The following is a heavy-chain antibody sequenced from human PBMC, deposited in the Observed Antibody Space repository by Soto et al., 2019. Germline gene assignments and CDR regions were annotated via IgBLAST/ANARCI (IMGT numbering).Heavy chain of an antibody. CDR1: GYTITSYD. CDR3: ARGRPHCSSTSCYLEAFDI. CDR2: MNPNSGNT. V-gene: IGHV1-8*01. J-gene: IGHJ3*02. Sequence: ASVKVSCKASGYTITSYDINWVRQATGQGLEWMGWMNPNSGNTGYAQKFQGRVTMTRNTSISTAYMELSSLRSEDTAVYYCARGRPHCSSTSCYLEAFDIWGQGTMVTVSS. D-gene: IGHD2-2*01.